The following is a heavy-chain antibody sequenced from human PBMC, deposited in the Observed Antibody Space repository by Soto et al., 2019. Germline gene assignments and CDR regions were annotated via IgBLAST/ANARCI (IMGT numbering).Heavy chain of an antibody. CDR1: GFTFSSYA. CDR2: ISYDGSNK. D-gene: IGHD2-15*01. CDR3: ARPLFDIVVVVAATRDYGMDV. V-gene: IGHV3-30-3*01. Sequence: GGSLRLSCAASGFTFSSYAMHWVRQAPGKGLEWVAVISYDGSNKYYADSVKGRFTISRDNSKNTLYLQMNSLRAEDTAVHYCARPLFDIVVVVAATRDYGMDVWGQGTTVTVSS. J-gene: IGHJ6*02.